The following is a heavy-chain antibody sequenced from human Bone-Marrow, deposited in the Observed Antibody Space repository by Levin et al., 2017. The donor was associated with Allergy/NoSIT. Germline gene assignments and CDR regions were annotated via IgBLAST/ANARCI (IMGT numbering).Heavy chain of an antibody. J-gene: IGHJ5*02. CDR1: GYTFTDYG. Sequence: GESLKISCKASGYTFTDYGISWVRQAPGQGLEWMGWINVYKGNTDYAERFQGRVTMTTDTSTSTAYMELRSLISGDTAVYFCARVTLGGQWFDPWGQGTLVTVSS. D-gene: IGHD3-16*01. V-gene: IGHV1-18*01. CDR3: ARVTLGGQWFDP. CDR2: INVYKGNT.